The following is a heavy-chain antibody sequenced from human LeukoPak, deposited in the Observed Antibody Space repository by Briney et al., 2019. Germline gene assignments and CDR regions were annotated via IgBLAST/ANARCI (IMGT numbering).Heavy chain of an antibody. CDR3: ARGGIAARSSYWYFDL. D-gene: IGHD6-6*01. V-gene: IGHV4-59*08. CDR2: IYYSGST. J-gene: IGHJ2*01. Sequence: SETLSLTCTVSGGSISSYYWSWIRQPPGKGLEWIGYIYYSGSTNYNPSLKSRVTISVDTSKNQFSLKLSSVTAADTAVYYCARGGIAARSSYWYFDLWGRGTLVTVSS. CDR1: GGSISSYY.